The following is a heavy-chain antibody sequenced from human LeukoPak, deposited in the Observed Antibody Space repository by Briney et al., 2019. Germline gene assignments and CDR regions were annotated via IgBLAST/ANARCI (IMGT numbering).Heavy chain of an antibody. CDR1: GGSFSGYY. Sequence: PSETLSLTCAVYGGSFSGYYWSWIRQPPGKGLEWIGEINHSGSTNYNPSLKSRVTISVDTSKNQFSLKLSSVTAADTAVYYCARESFGDYVNQADAFDIWGQGTMVTVSS. CDR3: ARESFGDYVNQADAFDI. CDR2: INHSGST. D-gene: IGHD4-17*01. J-gene: IGHJ3*02. V-gene: IGHV4-34*01.